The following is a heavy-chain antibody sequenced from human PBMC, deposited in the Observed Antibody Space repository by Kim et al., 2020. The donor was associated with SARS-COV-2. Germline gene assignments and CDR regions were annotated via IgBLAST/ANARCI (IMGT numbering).Heavy chain of an antibody. Sequence: GGSLRLSCAASGFTFSSNWMSWVRQAPGKGLEWVANIKQDGSEKYYVDSVKGRFTISRDNAKNSLYLQMNSLRAEDTAVYYCARSHSKRIAAAGTGPFDYWGQGTLVTVSS. J-gene: IGHJ4*02. V-gene: IGHV3-7*03. CDR3: ARSHSKRIAAAGTGPFDY. CDR1: GFTFSSNW. CDR2: IKQDGSEK. D-gene: IGHD6-13*01.